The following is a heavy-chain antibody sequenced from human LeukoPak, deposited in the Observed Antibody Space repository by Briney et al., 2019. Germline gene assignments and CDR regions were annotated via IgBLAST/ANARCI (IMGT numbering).Heavy chain of an antibody. CDR2: IYWDDDK. CDR3: AHRKDDGSGSSFDY. V-gene: IGHV2-5*02. J-gene: IGHJ4*02. D-gene: IGHD3-10*01. Sequence: SGPTLVKPTQTLTLTCTFSGFSLTTSGVGVGWIRQPPGKALEWLALIYWDDDKRYSPSLKSRLTITEDASRNQVVLTMTNMDPVDSATYFCAHRKDDGSGSSFDYWGQGALVTVSS. CDR1: GFSLTTSGVG.